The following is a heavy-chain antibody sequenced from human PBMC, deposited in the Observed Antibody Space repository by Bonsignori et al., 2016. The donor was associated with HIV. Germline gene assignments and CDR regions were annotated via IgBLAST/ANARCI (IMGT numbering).Heavy chain of an antibody. J-gene: IGHJ6*03. CDR2: VSGSGGTK. CDR1: GFTFSDYV. V-gene: IGHV3-23*01. CDR3: AKGGLYCGNECYLGVPAFDYYIDV. Sequence: EVRLLESGGGLVRPGGSLRLSCEASGFTFSDYVMTWVRQAPGKGLEWVSLVSGSGGTKYFADSVKGRFTIDRDNSKSTVFLEMNSLRAEDTAIYYCAKGGLYCGNECYLGVPAFDYYIDVWGQGTTVTVSS. D-gene: IGHD2-21*01.